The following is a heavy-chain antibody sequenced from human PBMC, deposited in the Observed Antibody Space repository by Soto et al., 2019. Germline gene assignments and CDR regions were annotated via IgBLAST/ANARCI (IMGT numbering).Heavy chain of an antibody. V-gene: IGHV1-46*01. J-gene: IGHJ4*02. Sequence: HVQLVQSGAEVKKPGASVKVSCNASGYTFTSYYMHWVRQAPGQGLERMGVVNPSGGSTTYAQKFQGRVTMTRDTSTSTVYMELSSLRSDDTAVYYCARIISGGHFDFWGQGTLVTVSS. D-gene: IGHD2-15*01. CDR2: VNPSGGST. CDR3: ARIISGGHFDF. CDR1: GYTFTSYY.